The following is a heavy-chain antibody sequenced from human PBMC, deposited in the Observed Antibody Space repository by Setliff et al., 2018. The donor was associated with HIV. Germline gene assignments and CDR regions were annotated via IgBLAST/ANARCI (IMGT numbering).Heavy chain of an antibody. Sequence: GSLRLSCAASGFSFSNYWMHWVRQAPGEGLVWVARINGDGSDTSYLDSVKGRFIISRDNARNTLHLQMNSLRAEDTAVYYCARDRRRYDIVTLHYMDVWGKGTTVTVSS. CDR1: GFSFSNYW. V-gene: IGHV3-74*01. D-gene: IGHD2-15*01. CDR3: ARDRRRYDIVTLHYMDV. CDR2: INGDGSDT. J-gene: IGHJ6*03.